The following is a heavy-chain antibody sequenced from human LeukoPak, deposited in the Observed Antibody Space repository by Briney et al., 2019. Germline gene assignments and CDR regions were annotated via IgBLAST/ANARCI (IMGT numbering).Heavy chain of an antibody. J-gene: IGHJ5*02. CDR1: GGSISSSSHY. CDR2: IYHSGSA. V-gene: IGHV4-39*07. CDR3: TRDDVTAMAANWLDP. Sequence: SSETLSLTCTVSGGSISSSSHYWAWIRQPPGEGLEWIGSIYHSGSAYYIPSLKSRVTISIDKSKNQFSLKLSSMTAADTAMYYCTRDDVTAMAANWLDPWGQGTLVTVSS. D-gene: IGHD5-18*01.